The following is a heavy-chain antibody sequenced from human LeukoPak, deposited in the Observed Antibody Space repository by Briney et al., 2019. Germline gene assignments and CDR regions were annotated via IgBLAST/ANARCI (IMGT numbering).Heavy chain of an antibody. Sequence: GGSLRLSCAASGFTFSDYYMSWIRQAPGKGLEWVSYISSSGSTIYYADSVKGRFTISRDNAKNSLYLQMNSLRAEDTAVYYCARECCSTYSSSWPSKFDPWGQGTLVTVSS. V-gene: IGHV3-11*01. D-gene: IGHD6-13*01. CDR3: ARECCSTYSSSWPSKFDP. CDR1: GFTFSDYY. CDR2: ISSSGSTI. J-gene: IGHJ5*02.